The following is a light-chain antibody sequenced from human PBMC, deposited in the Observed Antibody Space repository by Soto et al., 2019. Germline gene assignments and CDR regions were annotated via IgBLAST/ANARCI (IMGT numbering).Light chain of an antibody. CDR2: DVT. CDR1: SSDVGAYDY. Sequence: QSALTQPASVSGSPGQSITISCTGTSSDVGAYDYVSWYEQHPGKAPKLMLFDVTNRTSGVSHRFSGYKSGNTASLTISGLQAEDEGDYYCSSYTTYSTGVFGGGTKVTVL. V-gene: IGLV2-14*01. J-gene: IGLJ2*01. CDR3: SSYTTYSTGV.